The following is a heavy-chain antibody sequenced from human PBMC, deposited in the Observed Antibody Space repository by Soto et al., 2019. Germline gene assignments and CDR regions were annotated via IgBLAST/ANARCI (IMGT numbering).Heavy chain of an antibody. D-gene: IGHD3-9*01. CDR3: ARLYDILTGHYTTYYYYGMDV. Sequence: PGESLKISCKGFGFSFTIYWMGWVRQMPGKGLELICIIYPGDSHTRYSPSFQAQVTISADQSISTAYLQWSSLKASDTAMYYCARLYDILTGHYTTYYYYGMDVWGQGTAGTVSS. V-gene: IGHV5-51*01. J-gene: IGHJ6*02. CDR1: GFSFTIYW. CDR2: IYPGDSHT.